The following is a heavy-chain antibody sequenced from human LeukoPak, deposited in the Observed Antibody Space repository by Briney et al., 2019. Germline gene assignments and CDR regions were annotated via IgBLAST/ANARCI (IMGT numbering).Heavy chain of an antibody. CDR1: GSTFTDYS. J-gene: IGHJ4*02. CDR3: ARGLYDYYDTSSYFYY. V-gene: IGHV1-2*02. D-gene: IGHD3-22*01. CDR2: ISPNSGDV. Sequence: ASVKVSCKASGSTFTDYSMHWVRQAPGQGLEWMGWISPNSGDVKYAQKFQGRVTMTRDTSISTAYMDLSRLTSDDTAVYYCARGLYDYYDTSSYFYYWGQGTLVTVSS.